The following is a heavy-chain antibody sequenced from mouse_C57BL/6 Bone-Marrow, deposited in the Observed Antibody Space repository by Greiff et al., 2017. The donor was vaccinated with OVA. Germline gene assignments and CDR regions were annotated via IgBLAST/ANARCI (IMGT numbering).Heavy chain of an antibody. CDR1: GYSFTDYN. J-gene: IGHJ3*01. D-gene: IGHD2-4*01. Sequence: EVQLVESGPELVKPGASVKISCKASGYSFTDYNMTWVKQSNGKSLAWIGVINPNYGTTSYNQKFKGKATLTVDQSSSTAYMKLNSLTSEDSAVDYCARGIYYDYGFADWGQGTLVTVSA. V-gene: IGHV1-39*01. CDR2: INPNYGTT. CDR3: ARGIYYDYGFAD.